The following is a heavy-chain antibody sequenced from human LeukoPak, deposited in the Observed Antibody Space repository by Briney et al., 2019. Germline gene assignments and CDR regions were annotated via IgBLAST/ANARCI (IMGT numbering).Heavy chain of an antibody. CDR2: IYHSGKT. CDR1: GASISKTNW. CDR3: ARDAYDSSGYSFDY. Sequence: TSETLSLTCAVSGASISKTNWWSWVRQPPGKGLEWIGEIYHSGKTNYNPSLKSRVTISVDKSKNQISLKLSSVTAADTAVYYCARDAYDSSGYSFDYWGQGTLVTVSS. D-gene: IGHD3-22*01. J-gene: IGHJ4*02. V-gene: IGHV4-4*02.